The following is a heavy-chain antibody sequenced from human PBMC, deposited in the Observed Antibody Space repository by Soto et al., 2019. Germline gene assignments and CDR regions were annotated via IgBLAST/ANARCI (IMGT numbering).Heavy chain of an antibody. D-gene: IGHD4-17*01. CDR1: VYTFTDYA. CDR2: INAGNGGK. V-gene: IGHV1-3*01. J-gene: IGHJ5*02. CDR3: ARDTLRAGRSWYAH. Sequence: SVKVSCKASVYTFTDYAIHLVRQAPGQRLEWMGWINAGNGGKRYSQKFQGRVTISRDTSAIAAYMEVNSLTSEDTAVYYCARDTLRAGRSWYAHWGQGTLVTVSS.